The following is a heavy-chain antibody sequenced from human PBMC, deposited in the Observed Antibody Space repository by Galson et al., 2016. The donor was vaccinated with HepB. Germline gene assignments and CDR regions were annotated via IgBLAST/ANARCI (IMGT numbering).Heavy chain of an antibody. J-gene: IGHJ6*02. V-gene: IGHV1-8*01. D-gene: IGHD6-19*01. Sequence: SVKVSCKASGYTFTTYDINWVRQATGQGLEWMGWVNTNSGNTGYAQKFQGRVTMSRNSSINTAYMELTSLRSEDTAVYYCARGAGIAVADYFYYYAFGVWGQGTTVTVSS. CDR2: VNTNSGNT. CDR1: GYTFTTYD. CDR3: ARGAGIAVADYFYYYAFGV.